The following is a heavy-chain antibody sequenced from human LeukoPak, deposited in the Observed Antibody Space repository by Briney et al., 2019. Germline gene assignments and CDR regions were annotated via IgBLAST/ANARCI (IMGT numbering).Heavy chain of an antibody. CDR3: ARAPTSVSNPYYFDY. V-gene: IGHV5-51*01. J-gene: IGHJ4*02. CDR1: GYSFINYW. D-gene: IGHD4-11*01. Sequence: GESLKISCKASGYSFINYWSGWVRQMPGKGLEWMGIIYPGESDTRYSPSFQGQGTISADKSITTGYLQWSRLKASDTAMYYCARAPTSVSNPYYFDYWGQGALVTVSS. CDR2: IYPGESDT.